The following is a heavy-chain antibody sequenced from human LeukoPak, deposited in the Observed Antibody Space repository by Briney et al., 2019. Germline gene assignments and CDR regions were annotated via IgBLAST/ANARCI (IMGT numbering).Heavy chain of an antibody. V-gene: IGHV4-34*01. J-gene: IGHJ4*02. CDR2: INHSGST. D-gene: IGHD1-20*01. CDR3: ATRDNWNDEG. CDR1: GGSFSGYY. Sequence: PSETLSLTCAVYGGSFSGYYWSWIRQPPGKGLEWTGEINHSGSTNYNPSLKSRVTISVDTSKNQFSLKLSSVTAADTAVYYCATRDNWNDEGWGQGTLVTVSS.